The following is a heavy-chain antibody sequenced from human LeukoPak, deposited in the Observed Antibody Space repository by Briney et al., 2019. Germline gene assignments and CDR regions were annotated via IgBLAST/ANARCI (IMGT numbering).Heavy chain of an antibody. D-gene: IGHD2-15*01. J-gene: IGHJ4*02. CDR1: GFTFSSYD. V-gene: IGHV3-13*04. CDR3: AKGCGGSCYSEFDY. CDR2: IGTAGDT. Sequence: PGGSLRLSCAASGFTFSSYDMHWVRQATGKGLEWVSAIGTAGDTYYPDSVKGRFTISRDNSKNTLYLQMNSLRAEDTAIYYCAKGCGGSCYSEFDYWGQGTLVTVSS.